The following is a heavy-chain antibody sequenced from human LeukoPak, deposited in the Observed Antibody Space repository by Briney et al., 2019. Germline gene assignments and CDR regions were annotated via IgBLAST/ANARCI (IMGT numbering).Heavy chain of an antibody. V-gene: IGHV3-23*01. CDR3: AKVIWFGELFFDY. CDR2: ISASGGST. CDR1: GFTFSSDA. Sequence: GGSLRLSCAASGFTFSSDAMSWVRQAPGKGLEWVSAISASGGSTYYADSVKGRFTISRDNSKNTLYLQMNSLRAEDTAVYYCAKVIWFGELFFDYWGQGTLVTVSS. D-gene: IGHD3-10*01. J-gene: IGHJ4*02.